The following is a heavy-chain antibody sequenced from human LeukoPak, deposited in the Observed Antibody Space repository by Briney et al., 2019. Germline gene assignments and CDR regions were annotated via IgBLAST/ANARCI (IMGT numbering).Heavy chain of an antibody. V-gene: IGHV6-1*01. Sequence: SQTLSLTCAISGDSVSSSSAAWNWIRQSPSRGLEWLGRTYYRSKWYNDYAVSVKSRITINPDTSKNQFSLQLNSVTPEDTAVYYCARALTPTYYYDSSGYYSLDYWGQGTLVTVSS. J-gene: IGHJ4*02. CDR2: TYYRSKWYN. D-gene: IGHD3-22*01. CDR1: GDSVSSSSAA. CDR3: ARALTPTYYYDSSGYYSLDY.